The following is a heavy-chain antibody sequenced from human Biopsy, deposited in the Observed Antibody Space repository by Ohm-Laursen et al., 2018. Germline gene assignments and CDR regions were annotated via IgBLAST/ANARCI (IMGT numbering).Heavy chain of an antibody. CDR3: ARCSSYGYDFDY. CDR1: DGSINSYY. V-gene: IGHV4-59*01. Sequence: GTLSLTCTVSDGSINSYYWNWIRQPPGKRLEWIGTIYYSGSTNFNPSLKSRVTISVDTSKNQFSLKLSSVTAADTAVYFCARCSSYGYDFDYWGQGTLVAVSS. J-gene: IGHJ4*02. D-gene: IGHD5-18*01. CDR2: IYYSGST.